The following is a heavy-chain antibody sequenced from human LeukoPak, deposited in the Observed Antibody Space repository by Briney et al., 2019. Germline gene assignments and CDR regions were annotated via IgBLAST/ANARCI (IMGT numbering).Heavy chain of an antibody. CDR2: ISAYNGNT. D-gene: IGHD6-13*01. Sequence: ASVKVSCKASGYTFTSYGISWVRQAPGQGLEWMGWISAYNGNTNYARKLQGRVTMTTDTSTSTAYMELRSLRSDDTAVYYCARDSGIAAAGTLPLDYWGQGTLVTVSS. J-gene: IGHJ4*02. CDR3: ARDSGIAAAGTLPLDY. V-gene: IGHV1-18*01. CDR1: GYTFTSYG.